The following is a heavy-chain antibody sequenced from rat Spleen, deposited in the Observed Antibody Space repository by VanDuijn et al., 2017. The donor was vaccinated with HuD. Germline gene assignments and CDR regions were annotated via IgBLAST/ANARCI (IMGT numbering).Heavy chain of an antibody. CDR3: ARSEGTHYYLPFAD. D-gene: IGHD1-6*01. V-gene: IGHV5-17*01. J-gene: IGHJ3*01. Sequence: EVQLVESGGGLVQPGNSLKLSCAASGFTFSDYAMAWVRQSPEKGLEWVATIVFDSSGIYYRNSVKGRFTLSRDNTRNTLYLQMDSLKSEDTATYYCARSEGTHYYLPFADWGQGTLVTVSS. CDR1: GFTFSDYA. CDR2: IVFDSSGI.